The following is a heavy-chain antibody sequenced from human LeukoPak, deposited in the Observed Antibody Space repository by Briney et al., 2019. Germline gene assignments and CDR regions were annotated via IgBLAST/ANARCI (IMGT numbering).Heavy chain of an antibody. CDR1: GFTFSSYA. D-gene: IGHD3-10*01. Sequence: GGSLRLSCAASGFTFSSYAMSWVRQAPGKGLEWVSAISGSGGSTYYADSVKGRFTISRDNSKNTLYLQMNSLRAEDTAVYYCAKDPTSWFGESPDYWGQGTLVTVPS. CDR3: AKDPTSWFGESPDY. CDR2: ISGSGGST. V-gene: IGHV3-23*01. J-gene: IGHJ4*02.